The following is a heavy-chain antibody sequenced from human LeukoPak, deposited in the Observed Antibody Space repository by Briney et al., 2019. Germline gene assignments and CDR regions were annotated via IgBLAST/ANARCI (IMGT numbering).Heavy chain of an antibody. V-gene: IGHV1-69*13. Sequence: ASVKVSCKASGGTFSSYAISWVRQAPGQGLEWMGGIIPIFGTANYAQKFQGRVTITADESTSTAYMELSSLRSEDTAVYYCARGGALDGYNSPSDYWGRGTLVTVSS. CDR2: IIPIFGTA. CDR3: ARGGALDGYNSPSDY. D-gene: IGHD5-24*01. CDR1: GGTFSSYA. J-gene: IGHJ4*02.